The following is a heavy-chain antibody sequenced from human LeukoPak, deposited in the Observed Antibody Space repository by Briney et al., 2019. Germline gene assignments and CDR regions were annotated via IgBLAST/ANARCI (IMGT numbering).Heavy chain of an antibody. CDR3: ARTSGVSVVGSPYYFDY. CDR2: ISPYSGNT. D-gene: IGHD2-2*01. J-gene: IGHJ4*02. Sequence: ASVKVSCKASGYTFRNYGISWVRQAPGQGPELMGWISPYSGNTDYAQRLQGRVILTTDTSTTTAFMELRSLRSDDTAVYYCARTSGVSVVGSPYYFDYWGQGTLVTGSS. CDR1: GYTFRNYG. V-gene: IGHV1-18*01.